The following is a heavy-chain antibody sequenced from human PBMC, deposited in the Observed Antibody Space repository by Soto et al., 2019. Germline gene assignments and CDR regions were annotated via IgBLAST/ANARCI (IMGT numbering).Heavy chain of an antibody. Sequence: QVRLVQSGAEVKKPGSSVKVSCKVSGGTFSKYSLSWVRPTPGQGLEWMGGITPFVDTSNYAQRFLGRVTITADKSTNTAFLEVSGLKSEDTALYFCASTSYCNGSSCYSRHYYGMDVWGQGTTVTVSS. V-gene: IGHV1-69*06. CDR2: ITPFVDTS. CDR3: ASTSYCNGSSCYSRHYYGMDV. CDR1: GGTFSKYS. D-gene: IGHD2-2*01. J-gene: IGHJ6*02.